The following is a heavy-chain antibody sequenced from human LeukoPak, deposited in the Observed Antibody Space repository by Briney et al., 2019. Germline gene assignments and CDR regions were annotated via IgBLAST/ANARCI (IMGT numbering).Heavy chain of an antibody. J-gene: IGHJ3*02. Sequence: SETLSLTCTGSGGSISTYYWSWLRQPPEKGLEWIGYIDYSGSTTYNPSLESRVTISVGTSKNQFSLKLSSVTAADTAVYYCARNYMGYAFDIWGQGTMVTVSS. V-gene: IGHV4-59*01. CDR2: IDYSGST. CDR1: GGSISTYY. D-gene: IGHD1-7*01. CDR3: ARNYMGYAFDI.